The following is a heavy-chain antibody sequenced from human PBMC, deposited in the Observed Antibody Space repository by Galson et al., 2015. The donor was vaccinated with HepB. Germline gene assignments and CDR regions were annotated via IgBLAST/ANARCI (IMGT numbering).Heavy chain of an antibody. V-gene: IGHV3-66*01. Sequence: SLRHSCPDPGFTVLSPYVPWAPQAPRKGLEWVPVSYLGGPTDSADSVKGRLTISRDHSKNTMYLQMNSLRAEDTAVYYCARGGWFGNAFDVWGQGTLVTVSS. CDR3: ARGGWFGNAFDV. J-gene: IGHJ3*01. D-gene: IGHD3-10*01. CDR2: SYLGGPT. CDR1: GFTVLSPY.